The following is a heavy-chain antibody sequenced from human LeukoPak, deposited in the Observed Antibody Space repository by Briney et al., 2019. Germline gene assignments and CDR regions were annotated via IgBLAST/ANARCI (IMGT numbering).Heavy chain of an antibody. CDR1: GGSISSSSYY. CDR2: IYYSGST. J-gene: IGHJ4*02. D-gene: IGHD3-3*01. Sequence: SETLSLTCTVSGGSISSSSYYWGWIRQPPGKGLEWIGSIYYSGSTYYNPSLKSRVTISVDTSKNQFSPKLSSVTAADTAAYYCARRGYDFWSGYYTFDYWGQGTLVTVSS. V-gene: IGHV4-39*01. CDR3: ARRGYDFWSGYYTFDY.